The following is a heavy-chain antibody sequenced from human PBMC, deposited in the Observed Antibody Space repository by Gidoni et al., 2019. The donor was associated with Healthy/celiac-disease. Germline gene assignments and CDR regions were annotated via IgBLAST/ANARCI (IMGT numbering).Heavy chain of an antibody. J-gene: IGHJ4*02. Sequence: QLQLQESGPGLVKPSETLSLTCTVPGCSISSRSYYWGWIRQPPGKGLEWIGSIYYSGSTYYNPSLKSRVTISVDTSKNQFSLKLSSVTAADTAVYYCARRGSTYYYDSSGYYHFDYWGQGTLVTVSS. CDR1: GCSISSRSYY. CDR3: ARRGSTYYYDSSGYYHFDY. CDR2: IYYSGST. D-gene: IGHD3-22*01. V-gene: IGHV4-39*01.